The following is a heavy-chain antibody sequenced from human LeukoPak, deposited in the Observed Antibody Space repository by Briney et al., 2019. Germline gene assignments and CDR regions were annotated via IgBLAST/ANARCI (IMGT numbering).Heavy chain of an antibody. Sequence: GGSLRLSCAASGFTFSSYAMSWVRQAPGKGLEWVSAISGSGGSTYYADSVKGRFTISRDNSKNTQYLQMNSLRAEDTAVYYCAKGSGVAGTFGWFDPWGQGTLVTVSS. CDR1: GFTFSSYA. D-gene: IGHD6-19*01. V-gene: IGHV3-23*01. CDR2: ISGSGGST. CDR3: AKGSGVAGTFGWFDP. J-gene: IGHJ5*02.